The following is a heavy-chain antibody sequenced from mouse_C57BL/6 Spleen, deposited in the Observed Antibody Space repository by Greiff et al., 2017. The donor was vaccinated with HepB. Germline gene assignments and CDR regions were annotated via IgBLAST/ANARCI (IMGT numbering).Heavy chain of an antibody. D-gene: IGHD2-5*01. V-gene: IGHV1-69*01. CDR1: GYTFTSYW. J-gene: IGHJ4*01. CDR2: IDPSDSYT. CDR3: ARRADDSNYVYAMDY. Sequence: QVQLQQSGAELVMPGASVKLSCKASGYTFTSYWMHWVKQRPGQGLEWIGEIDPSDSYTNYNQKFKGKSTLTVDKSSSTAYMQLSSLTSEDSAVYYCARRADDSNYVYAMDYWGQGTSVTVSS.